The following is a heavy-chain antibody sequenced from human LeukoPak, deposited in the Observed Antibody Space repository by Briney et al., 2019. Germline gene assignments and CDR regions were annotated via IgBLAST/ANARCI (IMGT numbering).Heavy chain of an antibody. Sequence: GGSLRLSCAASGFTFAEYTMHWVRQAPGKGLEWVSLISWNGARIHYGDSVKGRFTISGDNSKNSLYLQMNSLRTEDTALYYCVKDLVAASENVRGWYPMDYWGLGTLVTVSS. D-gene: IGHD6-19*01. J-gene: IGHJ4*02. CDR1: GFTFAEYT. CDR3: VKDLVAASENVRGWYPMDY. CDR2: ISWNGARI. V-gene: IGHV3-43*01.